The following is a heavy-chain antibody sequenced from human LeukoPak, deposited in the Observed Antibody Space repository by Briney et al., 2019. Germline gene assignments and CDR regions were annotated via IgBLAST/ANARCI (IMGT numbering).Heavy chain of an antibody. V-gene: IGHV3-21*01. CDR1: GFTFSTYS. J-gene: IGHJ6*02. CDR3: ARTHYYGSGSPTDYYYYGMDV. CDR2: ISISSSYI. D-gene: IGHD3-10*01. Sequence: GGSLRLSCAASGFTFSTYSMNWVRQAPGKGLEWVSSISISSSYIYYADSVKGRFTISRDNAKNSLYLQMNSLRAEDTAVYYCARTHYYGSGSPTDYYYYGMDVWGQGTTVTVSS.